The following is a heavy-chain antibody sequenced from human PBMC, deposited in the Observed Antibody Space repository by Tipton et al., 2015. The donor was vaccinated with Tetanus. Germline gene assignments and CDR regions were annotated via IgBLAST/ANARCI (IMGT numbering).Heavy chain of an antibody. CDR1: GYTFTSYA. J-gene: IGHJ3*02. V-gene: IGHV1-3*04. CDR3: ARDKGYGDGYMGAFDI. Sequence: QLVQSGPEVKKPGASVKVSCKASGYTFTSYAMHWVRQAPGQSLEGMGWINTGNGDTRYSQRFQGRVTITRDTPAGTAYMELSSLRSEDTAVYYCARDKGYGDGYMGAFDIWGQATMVTVSS. D-gene: IGHD1-1*01. CDR2: INTGNGDT.